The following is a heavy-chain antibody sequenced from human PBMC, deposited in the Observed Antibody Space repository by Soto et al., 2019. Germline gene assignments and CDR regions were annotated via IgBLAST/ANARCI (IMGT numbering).Heavy chain of an antibody. D-gene: IGHD2-2*02. CDR1: GFTFSSYW. CDR2: INSDGSST. Sequence: GGSLRLSCAASGFTFSSYWMHWVRQAPGKGLVWVSRINSDGSSTSYADSVKGRFTISRDNAKNTLYLQMYSLRAEDTAVYYCLLHLRDYYYYGMDVWGQGTTVTVSS. CDR3: LLHLRDYYYYGMDV. V-gene: IGHV3-74*01. J-gene: IGHJ6*02.